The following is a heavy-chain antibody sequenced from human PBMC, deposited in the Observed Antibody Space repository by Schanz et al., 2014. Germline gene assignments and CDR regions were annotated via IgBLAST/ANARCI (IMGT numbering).Heavy chain of an antibody. D-gene: IGHD3-3*01. CDR2: ISPNGVTI. V-gene: IGHV3-48*01. Sequence: EVQLLESGGTVVQPGGSLRLSCAASGFTFSSYNMNWVRQAPGKGLEWVAHISPNGVTIYYADSVKGRFTISRDNSNNTVYLQMNTLRAEDTAVYYCARDKGGYYPFDYWGQGTLVTVSS. CDR3: ARDKGGYYPFDY. J-gene: IGHJ4*02. CDR1: GFTFSSYN.